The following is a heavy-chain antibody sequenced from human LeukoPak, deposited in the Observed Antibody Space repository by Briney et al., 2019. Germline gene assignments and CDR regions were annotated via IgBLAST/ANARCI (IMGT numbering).Heavy chain of an antibody. CDR1: FNFRKQK. J-gene: IGHJ4*02. Sequence: GSLGPFLGAFWFNFRKQKQKRGRPGPGKGLEGVSSISSSSSYIYYADSVKGRFTISRDNAKNSLYLQMNSLRAEDTAVYYCARVFYFDISGYSHWGQGTLVTVSS. CDR3: ARVFYFDISGYSH. CDR2: ISSSSSYI. D-gene: IGHD3-22*01. V-gene: IGHV3-21*01.